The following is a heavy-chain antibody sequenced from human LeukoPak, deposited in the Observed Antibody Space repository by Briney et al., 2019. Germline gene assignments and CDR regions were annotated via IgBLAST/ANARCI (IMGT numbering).Heavy chain of an antibody. CDR1: GFTFSNYW. Sequence: GGSLRLSCAASGFTFSNYWMSWARQAPGKGLEWVANIKEDGSGKYYVDAVKGRFTISRDNAKKSLFLQMNSLRAEDTAVYYCARDQYYSSSDWGQGTLVTVSS. J-gene: IGHJ4*02. V-gene: IGHV3-7*03. CDR2: IKEDGSGK. CDR3: ARDQYYSSSD. D-gene: IGHD6-19*01.